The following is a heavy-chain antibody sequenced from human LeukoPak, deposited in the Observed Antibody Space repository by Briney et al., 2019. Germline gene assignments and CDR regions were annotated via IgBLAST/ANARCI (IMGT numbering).Heavy chain of an antibody. J-gene: IGHJ4*02. CDR2: INPDTGGT. D-gene: IGHD6-19*01. CDR3: ARDVPGYSSYFDY. V-gene: IGHV1-2*02. CDR1: GYSLTGYH. Sequence: ASVKVSCKASGYSLTGYHIHWVRQAPGQGPEWVGWINPDTGGTKCAQKFQGRVTLTRDTSINTAYMELNDLRSDDTAMYYCARDVPGYSSYFDYWGQGTVVTVSS.